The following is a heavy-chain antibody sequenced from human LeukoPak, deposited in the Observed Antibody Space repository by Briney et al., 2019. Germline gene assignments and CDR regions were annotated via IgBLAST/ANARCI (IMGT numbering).Heavy chain of an antibody. CDR1: GGPFSGYY. CDR3: ARVGYSSGWYLDY. CDR2: INHSGST. V-gene: IGHV4-34*01. J-gene: IGHJ4*02. Sequence: SETLSLTCAVYGGPFSGYYWSWIRRPPGKGLEWIGEINHSGSTNYNPSLKSRVTISVDTSKNQFSLKLSSVTAADTAVYYRARVGYSSGWYLDYWGQGTLVTVSS. D-gene: IGHD6-19*01.